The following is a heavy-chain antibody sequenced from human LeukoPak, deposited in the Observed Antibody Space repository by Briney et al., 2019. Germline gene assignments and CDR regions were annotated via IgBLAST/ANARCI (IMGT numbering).Heavy chain of an antibody. J-gene: IGHJ6*02. D-gene: IGHD3-10*01. CDR2: IYPGDSDT. CDR3: ARLLGSGNRGMDV. Sequence: GESLKISCKGSGYSFTSYWIGWVRQMSGKGLGWMGIIYPGDSDTRYSPSFQGQVTISADKSISTAYLQWSSLKASDSAMYYCARLLGSGNRGMDVWGQGTTVTVSS. CDR1: GYSFTSYW. V-gene: IGHV5-51*01.